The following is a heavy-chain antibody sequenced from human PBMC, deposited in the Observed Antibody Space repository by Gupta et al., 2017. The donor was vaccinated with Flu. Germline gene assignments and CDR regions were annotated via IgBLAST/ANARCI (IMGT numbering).Heavy chain of an antibody. CDR3: ARGAESDYGAWSYGWFAP. CDR1: GFIFNNYW. CDR2: IGSDGSIT. D-gene: IGHD3-10*01. J-gene: IGHJ5*02. Sequence: EVQLVESGGGLVQPGGALRLSCAASGFIFNNYWMHWVRQAPGEGLVWVARIGSDGSITTLAESGKGRGTISRDNARNTLQWQMHSLRVEETPFYDCARGAESDYGAWSYGWFAPRGQGTMVTVSS. V-gene: IGHV3-74*03.